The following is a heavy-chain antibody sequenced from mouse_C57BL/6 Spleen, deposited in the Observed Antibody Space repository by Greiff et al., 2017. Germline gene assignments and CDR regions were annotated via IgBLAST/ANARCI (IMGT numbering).Heavy chain of an antibody. CDR3: ARGDRSF. CDR1: GYTFTDYY. J-gene: IGHJ2*01. Sequence: VQLKESGPVLVKPGASVKMSCKASGYTFTDYYMNWVKQSHGKSLEWIGVINPYNGGTSYNQKFKGKATLTVDKSSSTAYMELNSLTSEDSAVYYCARGDRSFWGQGTTLTVSS. V-gene: IGHV1-19*01. CDR2: INPYNGGT.